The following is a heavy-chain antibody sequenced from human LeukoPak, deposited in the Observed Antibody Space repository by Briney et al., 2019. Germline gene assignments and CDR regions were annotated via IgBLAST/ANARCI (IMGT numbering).Heavy chain of an antibody. CDR2: ITGGGDGA. J-gene: IGHJ4*02. D-gene: IGHD6-19*01. V-gene: IGHV3-23*01. Sequence: GASLRLSCAASGFTFTRYAMTWVRQAPGRGLEWVSTITGGGDGAYYPDSVKGRSTTSRDNAKNTLYLQMNSLRADDTAVYYCAKESSSRGWYGPDYWGQGTLVTVSS. CDR3: AKESSSRGWYGPDY. CDR1: GFTFTRYA.